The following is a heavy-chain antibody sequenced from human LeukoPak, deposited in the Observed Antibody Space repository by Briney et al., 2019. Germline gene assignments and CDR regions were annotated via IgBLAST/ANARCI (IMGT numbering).Heavy chain of an antibody. Sequence: ASVKVSCKASGYTFTGYYMHWVRQAPGQGLEWMGWINPNSGATKFAQKLQGRVAMTRDTSIRTVSMELSRLRSDDTAVYYCARDYYDSSGFGAFDIWGQGTMVTVSS. D-gene: IGHD3-22*01. CDR3: ARDYYDSSGFGAFDI. CDR2: INPNSGAT. V-gene: IGHV1-2*02. CDR1: GYTFTGYY. J-gene: IGHJ3*02.